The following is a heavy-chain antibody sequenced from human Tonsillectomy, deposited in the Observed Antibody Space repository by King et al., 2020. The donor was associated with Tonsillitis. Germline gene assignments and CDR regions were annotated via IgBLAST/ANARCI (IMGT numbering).Heavy chain of an antibody. V-gene: IGHV3-30*18. D-gene: IGHD5-18*01. CDR1: GFTFSSYG. CDR2: ISYDGSNK. Sequence: VQLVESGGGVVQPGRSLRLSCAASGFTFSSYGMHWVRQAPGKGLEWVAVISYDGSNKYYADSVKGRFTISRDNSKTTLYLQMNSLRAEDTAVYYCAKDLVKGYTYGWGAFDIWGQGTMVTVSS. CDR3: AKDLVKGYTYGWGAFDI. J-gene: IGHJ3*02.